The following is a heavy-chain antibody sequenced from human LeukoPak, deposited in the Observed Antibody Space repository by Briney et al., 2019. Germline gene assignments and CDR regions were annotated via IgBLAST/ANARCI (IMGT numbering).Heavy chain of an antibody. J-gene: IGHJ4*02. D-gene: IGHD5-24*01. CDR1: GLTFSSYA. V-gene: IGHV3-23*01. CDR3: AKGWVSYFGY. Sequence: GSLRLSCAASGLTFSSYAMSWVRQAPGKGLEWVSGISGSGSSTYYGDSVKGRFTISRDNSKNTLYLQMNSLRAEDTAVYYCAKGWVSYFGYWGQGTLVTVSS. CDR2: ISGSGSST.